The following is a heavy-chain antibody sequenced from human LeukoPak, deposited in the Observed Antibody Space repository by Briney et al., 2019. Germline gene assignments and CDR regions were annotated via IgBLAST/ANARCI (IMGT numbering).Heavy chain of an antibody. D-gene: IGHD5-18*01. V-gene: IGHV1-2*02. CDR3: AREVDTAMVYAVDI. Sequence: GASVKVSCKASGYTFTGYYMHWVRQAPGQGLEWMGWINPNSGGTNYAQKFQGRVTMTRDTSISTAYMELSRLRSDDTAVYYCAREVDTAMVYAVDIWGQGTMVTVSS. CDR2: INPNSGGT. J-gene: IGHJ3*02. CDR1: GYTFTGYY.